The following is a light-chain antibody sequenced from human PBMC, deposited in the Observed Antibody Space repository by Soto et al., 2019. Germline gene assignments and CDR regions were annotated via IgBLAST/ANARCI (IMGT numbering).Light chain of an antibody. Sequence: QSALTQPASVSGSPGQSITISCTGTSSDVGGYNYVSWYQQHPGKAPKLMIYDVSNRPSGVSNRFSGSKSGNTASLTISGLQAEDEADYYCSSYTSSSLFGGGTKLTV. CDR3: SSYTSSSL. V-gene: IGLV2-14*01. CDR1: SSDVGGYNY. J-gene: IGLJ3*02. CDR2: DVS.